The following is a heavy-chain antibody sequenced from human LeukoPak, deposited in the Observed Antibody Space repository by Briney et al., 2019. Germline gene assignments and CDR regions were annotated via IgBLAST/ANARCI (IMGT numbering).Heavy chain of an antibody. D-gene: IGHD2-2*01. CDR1: GGSISGYY. V-gene: IGHV4-59*01. CDR3: ARARYCSSTSGYPDY. J-gene: IGHJ4*02. CDR2: IYYSGST. Sequence: KPSETLSLTCTVSGGSISGYYWSWIRQPPGKGLEWIGYIYYSGSTNYNPSLKSRVSISVDTSKNQFSLKLSSVTAADTAVYYGARARYCSSTSGYPDYWGQGTLVTVSS.